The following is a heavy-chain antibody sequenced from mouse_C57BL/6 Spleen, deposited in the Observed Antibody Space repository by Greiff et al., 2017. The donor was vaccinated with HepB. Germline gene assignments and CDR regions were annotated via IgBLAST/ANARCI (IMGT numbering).Heavy chain of an antibody. CDR3: ARQGRDAMDY. CDR1: GFTFSSYG. CDR2: ISSGGSYT. V-gene: IGHV5-6*01. D-gene: IGHD3-3*01. Sequence: EVKLMESGGDLVKPGGSLKLSCAASGFTFSSYGVSWVRQTPDKRLEWVATISSGGSYTYYPDNMKGRFTISRDNAKNTLYLQMSSLKSEDTAMYYCARQGRDAMDYWGQGTSVTVSS. J-gene: IGHJ4*01.